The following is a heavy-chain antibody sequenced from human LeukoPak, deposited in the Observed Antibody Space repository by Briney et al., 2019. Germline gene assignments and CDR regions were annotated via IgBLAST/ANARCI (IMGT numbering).Heavy chain of an antibody. CDR3: AEGVGGSGSYWYYYYMDV. V-gene: IGHV4-61*05. CDR1: GGSISSSSYY. Sequence: PSETLSLTCTVSGGSISSSSYYWSWIRQPPGKGLEWIGYIYYSGSTNYNPSLKSRVTISVDTSKNQFSLKLSSVTAADTAAYYCAEGVGGSGSYWYYYYMDVWGKGTTVTISS. CDR2: IYYSGST. D-gene: IGHD3-10*01. J-gene: IGHJ6*03.